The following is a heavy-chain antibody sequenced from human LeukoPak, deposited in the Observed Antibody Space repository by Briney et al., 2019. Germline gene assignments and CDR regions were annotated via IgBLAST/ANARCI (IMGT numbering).Heavy chain of an antibody. CDR1: GFTFSSFV. J-gene: IGHJ4*02. CDR2: IKSKADGETI. D-gene: IGHD1-20*01. Sequence: GGSLRLSCAASGFTFSSFVMHWVRQAPGKGLEWVGRIKSKADGETIDYAAPVKGRFTFSRDDSKNMLYLQMNSLKSEDTAVYYCSTLTSRGLSDSWGQGTLVTASS. CDR3: STLTSRGLSDS. V-gene: IGHV3-15*07.